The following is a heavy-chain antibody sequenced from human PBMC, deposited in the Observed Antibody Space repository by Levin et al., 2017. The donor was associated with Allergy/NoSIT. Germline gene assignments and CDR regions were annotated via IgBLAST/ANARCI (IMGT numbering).Heavy chain of an antibody. J-gene: IGHJ6*03. CDR3: AKFTMYSSSHHYLDV. Sequence: PSETLSLTCTVSGDSINGHYWSWIRQPPGKGLEYIGYVRYDGITNYNPSLKSRVTISVDTSKNQFSLQLSSVTAADTAMYYCAKFTMYSSSHHYLDVWGRGSTATVSS. CDR1: GDSINGHY. CDR2: VRYDGIT. D-gene: IGHD6-13*01. V-gene: IGHV4-59*08.